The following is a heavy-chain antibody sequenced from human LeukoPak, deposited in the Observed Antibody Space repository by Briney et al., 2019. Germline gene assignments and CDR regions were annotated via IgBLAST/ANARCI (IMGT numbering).Heavy chain of an antibody. CDR1: GFTFSDNY. CDR2: ISSGSNYT. D-gene: IGHD6-13*01. J-gene: IGHJ1*01. Sequence: PGGSLTLSCAASGFTFSDNYMSWIRQAPGKGLEWVSYISSGSNYTNYADSVKGRFTISRDNTKKSLYLQMNSLRAEDTAVYYCARDEQLVLGYFQHWGQGTLVTVSS. V-gene: IGHV3-11*05. CDR3: ARDEQLVLGYFQH.